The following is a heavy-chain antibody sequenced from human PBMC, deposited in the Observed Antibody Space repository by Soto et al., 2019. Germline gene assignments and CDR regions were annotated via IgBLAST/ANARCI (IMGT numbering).Heavy chain of an antibody. CDR2: IYYTGST. J-gene: IGHJ5*02. D-gene: IGHD5-12*01. V-gene: IGHV4-59*01. Sequence: SETLSLTCTVSGAPISAFYWSWIRQSPGKGLEWSGHIYYTGSTNYNPSLNSRVTISLDTSKNQFSLKLSSVTAADTAVYYCARRRDGYTGVWFDPWGQGTLVTVSS. CDR3: ARRRDGYTGVWFDP. CDR1: GAPISAFY.